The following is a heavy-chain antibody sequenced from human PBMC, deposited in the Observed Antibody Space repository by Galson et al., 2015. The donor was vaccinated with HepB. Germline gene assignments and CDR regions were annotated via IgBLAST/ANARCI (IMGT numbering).Heavy chain of an antibody. CDR1: GGTFSSYA. D-gene: IGHD2-2*01. CDR2: IIPILGIA. V-gene: IGHV1-69*04. J-gene: IGHJ4*02. Sequence: SVKVSCKASGGTFSSYAISWVRQAPGQGLEWMGRIIPILGIANYAQKFQGRVTITADKSTSTACMELSSLRSEDTAVYYCARGVSYCSSTSCPSDYFDYWGQGTLVTVSS. CDR3: ARGVSYCSSTSCPSDYFDY.